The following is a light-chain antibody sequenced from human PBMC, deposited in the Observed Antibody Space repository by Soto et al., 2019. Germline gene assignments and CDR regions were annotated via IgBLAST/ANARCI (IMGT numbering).Light chain of an antibody. CDR3: QQYSDSPLT. CDR2: GAS. V-gene: IGKV3-20*01. Sequence: EIVLTQSPGTLSLSPGERAILSCRASQTVRTNYLAWFQHKPGQAPRLLIYGASSRATGIPDRFSGSGSGTDFTLTINRLEPEDFAVYFCQQYSDSPLTFGGGTKVEIK. CDR1: QTVRTNY. J-gene: IGKJ4*01.